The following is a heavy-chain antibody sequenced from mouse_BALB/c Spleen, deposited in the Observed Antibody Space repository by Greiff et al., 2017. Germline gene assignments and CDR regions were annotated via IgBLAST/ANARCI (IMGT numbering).Heavy chain of an antibody. CDR1: GFNIKDTY. V-gene: IGHV14-3*02. CDR3: ALDSPFAY. CDR2: IDPANGNT. J-gene: IGHJ3*01. D-gene: IGHD2-4*01. Sequence: LVESGAELVKPGASVKLSCTASGFNIKDTYMHWVKQRPEQGLEWIGRIDPANGNTKYDPKFQGKATITADTSSNTAYLQLSSLTSEDTAVYYCALDSPFAYWGQGTLVTVSA.